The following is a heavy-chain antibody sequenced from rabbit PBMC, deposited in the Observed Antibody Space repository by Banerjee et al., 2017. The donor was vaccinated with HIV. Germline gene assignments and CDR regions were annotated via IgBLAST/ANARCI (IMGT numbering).Heavy chain of an antibody. J-gene: IGHJ4*01. CDR3: AREDDDYGDWNL. V-gene: IGHV1S45*01. D-gene: IGHD2-1*01. CDR1: GFDLSSYYD. CDR2: IDAGSSGST. Sequence: QEQLEESGGDLVKPEGSLTLTCKASGFDLSSYYDMCWVRQAPGKGLEWIACIDAGSSGSTYYASWAKGRFTISKTSSTTVTLQMTSLTAADTATYFCAREDDDYGDWNLWGPGTLVTVS.